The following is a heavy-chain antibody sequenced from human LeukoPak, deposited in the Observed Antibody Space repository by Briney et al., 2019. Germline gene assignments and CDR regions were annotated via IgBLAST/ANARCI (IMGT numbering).Heavy chain of an antibody. Sequence: PGGSLRLSCAASGFTFSSYGMSWVRQAPGKGLEWVSAISGSGGSTYYADSVKGRFTISRDNSKNTLYLQMNSLRAEDTAVYYCAKDRKDDWYFDLWGRGTLVTVSS. V-gene: IGHV3-23*01. CDR2: ISGSGGST. J-gene: IGHJ2*01. D-gene: IGHD2-15*01. CDR3: AKDRKDDWYFDL. CDR1: GFTFSSYG.